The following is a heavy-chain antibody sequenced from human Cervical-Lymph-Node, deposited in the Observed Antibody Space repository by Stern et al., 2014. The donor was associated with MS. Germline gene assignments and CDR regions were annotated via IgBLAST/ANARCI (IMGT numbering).Heavy chain of an antibody. CDR1: GGSFSGYY. J-gene: IGHJ1*01. CDR3: ARVPSTTGIQH. CDR2: INHSGST. Sequence: QVQLQQWGAGLLKPSETLSLTCAVYGGSFSGYYWSWIRQPPGKGLEWIGEINHSGSTKYNPSPQSRLTLSVDTSKKPISLKLNSVPAADTAVYYCARVPSTTGIQHWGQGTLVTVSS. D-gene: IGHD1-1*01. V-gene: IGHV4-34*01.